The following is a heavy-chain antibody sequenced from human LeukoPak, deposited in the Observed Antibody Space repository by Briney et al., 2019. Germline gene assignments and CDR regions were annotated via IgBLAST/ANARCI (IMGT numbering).Heavy chain of an antibody. J-gene: IGHJ4*02. CDR3: AAEGWFGELLFDY. D-gene: IGHD3-10*01. CDR1: GFTFTSSA. CDR2: IVVGSGNT. Sequence: SVKVSCKASGFTFTSSAMQRVRQARGQRLEWIGWIVVGSGNTNYAQKFQERVTITRDMSTSTAYMELSSLRSEDTAVYYCAAEGWFGELLFDYWGQGTLVTVSS. V-gene: IGHV1-58*02.